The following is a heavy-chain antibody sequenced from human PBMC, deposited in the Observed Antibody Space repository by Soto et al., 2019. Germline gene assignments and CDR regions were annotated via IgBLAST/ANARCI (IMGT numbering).Heavy chain of an antibody. D-gene: IGHD5-18*01. CDR1: GGSISNYY. CDR3: ARHRYSYGVYYFDY. J-gene: IGHJ4*02. V-gene: IGHV4-59*08. Sequence: QVQLQESGPGLVKPSETLSLTCTVSGGSISNYYWSWIRQPPGEGLEWIGYIYYIGSTNYNPSLKSRVTISVDTSKNQFSLKLTSVTAADTALYYCARHRYSYGVYYFDYWGQGTLVTVSS. CDR2: IYYIGST.